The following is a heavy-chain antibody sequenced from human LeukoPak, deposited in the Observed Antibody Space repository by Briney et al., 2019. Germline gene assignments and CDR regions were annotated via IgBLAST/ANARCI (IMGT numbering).Heavy chain of an antibody. CDR1: GGSFTKHQ. J-gene: IGHJ4*02. V-gene: IGHV4-34*01. Sequence: PSETLSLTCAVYGGSFTKHQWSWIRQPPGKGLEWIGAINDGGSTNYNPSLKSRVTISVDTSKNQFSLRLSSMTAADTAVYYCARDPWNDYSLGQPFDTWGQGTLVTVSS. D-gene: IGHD1-1*01. CDR2: INDGGST. CDR3: ARDPWNDYSLGQPFDT.